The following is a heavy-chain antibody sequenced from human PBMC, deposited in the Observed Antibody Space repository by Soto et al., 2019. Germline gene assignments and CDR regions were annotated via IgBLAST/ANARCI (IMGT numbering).Heavy chain of an antibody. CDR2: ISYDGSNK. J-gene: IGHJ6*03. CDR1: GFTFSSYG. Sequence: GGSLSLSCAASGFTFSSYGMHWVRQAPGKGLEWVAVISYDGSNKYYADSVKGRFTISRDNSKNTLYLQMNSLRAEDTAVYYCAKGGSGSYYRGYXYYYYMDVWGQGTTVTVSS. D-gene: IGHD3-10*01. CDR3: AKGGSGSYYRGYXYYYYMDV. V-gene: IGHV3-30*18.